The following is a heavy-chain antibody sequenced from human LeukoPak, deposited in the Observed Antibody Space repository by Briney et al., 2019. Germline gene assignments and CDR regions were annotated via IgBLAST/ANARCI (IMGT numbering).Heavy chain of an antibody. CDR1: GGSISSCTYS. CDR2: IYYSGST. Sequence: PSETLSLTCSVSGGSISSCTYSWGWIRQPPGKGLEWIGYIYYSGSTNYNPSLKSRVTISVDTSKNQFSLKLSSVTAADTAVYYCARGPQNGSPDLFNYWGQGTLVTVSS. V-gene: IGHV4-61*01. CDR3: ARGPQNGSPDLFNY. J-gene: IGHJ4*02. D-gene: IGHD3-10*01.